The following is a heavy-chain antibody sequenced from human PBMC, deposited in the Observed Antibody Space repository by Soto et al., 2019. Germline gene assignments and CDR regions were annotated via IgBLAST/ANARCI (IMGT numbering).Heavy chain of an antibody. Sequence: SETLSLTCAVSGASIRSYHWSWIRQPAGKGLEWIGRMQHTGNTNYNPSLKSRVTMSVDTSKNQISLKMTSVTAADTAVYFCAKDVSSRRWFDPWGQGILVTVSS. D-gene: IGHD3-16*01. CDR1: GASIRSYH. V-gene: IGHV4-4*07. J-gene: IGHJ5*02. CDR2: MQHTGNT. CDR3: AKDVSSRRWFDP.